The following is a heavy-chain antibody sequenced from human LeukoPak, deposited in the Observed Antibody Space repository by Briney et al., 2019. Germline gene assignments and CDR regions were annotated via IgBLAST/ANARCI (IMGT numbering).Heavy chain of an antibody. J-gene: IGHJ3*02. V-gene: IGHV1-18*01. CDR2: ISAYNGNT. CDR3: ARVLNHTYYDFWSGYVDAFDI. CDR1: GYTFTSYG. D-gene: IGHD3-3*01. Sequence: ASVKVSCKASGYTFTSYGISWVRQAPGQGLEWMGWISAYNGNTNYAQKLQGRVTMTTDTSTSTAYMELRSLRSDDTAVYYCARVLNHTYYDFWSGYVDAFDIWGQGTMVTVSS.